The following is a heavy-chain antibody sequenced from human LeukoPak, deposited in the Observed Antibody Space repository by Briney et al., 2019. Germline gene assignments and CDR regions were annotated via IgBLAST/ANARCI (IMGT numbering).Heavy chain of an antibody. CDR3: ARGRRYFDY. J-gene: IGHJ4*02. D-gene: IGHD1-14*01. V-gene: IGHV4-34*01. Sequence: SETLSLTCAVYGGSFSGYYWSWIRQPPGKGLEWIGEINHSGSTNYNPSLKSRVTISVDTSKNQFSLKLSSVTAADTAVYYCARGRRYFDYWGQGTLVTVSS. CDR1: GGSFSGYY. CDR2: INHSGST.